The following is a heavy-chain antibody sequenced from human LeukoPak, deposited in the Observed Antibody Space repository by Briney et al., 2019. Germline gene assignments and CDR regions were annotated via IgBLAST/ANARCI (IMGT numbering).Heavy chain of an antibody. D-gene: IGHD3-22*01. V-gene: IGHV1-18*01. CDR3: ARDLYYYDSSGQRHYYFDY. Sequence: ASVKVSCKASGYTFTSYGISWVRQAPGQGLEWMGWISAYNGNTNYAQKLQDRVTMTTDTSTSTAYMELRSLRSDDTAVYYCARDLYYYDSSGQRHYYFDYWGQGTLVTVSS. CDR1: GYTFTSYG. CDR2: ISAYNGNT. J-gene: IGHJ4*02.